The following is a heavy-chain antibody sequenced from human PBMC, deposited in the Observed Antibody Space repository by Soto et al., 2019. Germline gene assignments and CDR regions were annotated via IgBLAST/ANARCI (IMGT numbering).Heavy chain of an antibody. CDR3: ARERGWIQLWSGYFDY. Sequence: ASVKVSCKASGYTFTSYGISWVQQAPGQGLEWMGWISAYNGNTNYAQKLQGRVTMTTDTSTSTAYMELRSLRSDDTAVYYCARERGWIQLWSGYFDYWGQGTLVTVSS. J-gene: IGHJ4*02. CDR1: GYTFTSYG. V-gene: IGHV1-18*01. CDR2: ISAYNGNT. D-gene: IGHD5-18*01.